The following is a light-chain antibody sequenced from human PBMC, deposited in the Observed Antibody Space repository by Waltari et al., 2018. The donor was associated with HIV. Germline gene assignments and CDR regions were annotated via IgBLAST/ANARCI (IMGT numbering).Light chain of an antibody. CDR3: QQFNYYWT. Sequence: DIQMTKTPSILSASVGDRVTITCRASRDVRNWLAWYQQKPGKAPKLLIYKVSSLESGVPSRFSGSGSGTEFTLTINSLQPDDFATYYCQQFNYYWTFGQGTKVEVK. CDR2: KVS. J-gene: IGKJ1*01. CDR1: RDVRNW. V-gene: IGKV1-5*03.